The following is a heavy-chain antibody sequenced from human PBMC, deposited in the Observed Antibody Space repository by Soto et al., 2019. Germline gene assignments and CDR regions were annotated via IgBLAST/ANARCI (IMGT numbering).Heavy chain of an antibody. CDR3: ARGEVDTAMVTFDYYYMDV. Sequence: QVQLVQSGAEVKKPGASVKVSCKASGYTFTGYYMHWVRQAPGQGLEWMGWINPNSGGTNYAQKFQGWVTMTRDTSISTAYMELSRLRSDDTAVYYCARGEVDTAMVTFDYYYMDVWGKGTTVTVSS. V-gene: IGHV1-2*04. D-gene: IGHD5-18*01. CDR1: GYTFTGYY. CDR2: INPNSGGT. J-gene: IGHJ6*03.